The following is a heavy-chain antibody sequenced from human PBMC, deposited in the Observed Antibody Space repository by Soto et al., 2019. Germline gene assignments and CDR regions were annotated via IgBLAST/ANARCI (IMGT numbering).Heavy chain of an antibody. V-gene: IGHV3-74*01. D-gene: IGHD1-20*01. CDR2: INGDGSTT. Sequence: EVQLVVSGGDLIQPGGSLRLSCAASGFTFSNYGMHWVRQAPGKGLVWVSRINGDGSTTSYADSVKGRFTISRDNAKNTLSLQTNSLRAEDTAVYYCVRGSVYNWRGDFWGQGTLVTVSS. CDR1: GFTFSNYG. CDR3: VRGSVYNWRGDF. J-gene: IGHJ4*02.